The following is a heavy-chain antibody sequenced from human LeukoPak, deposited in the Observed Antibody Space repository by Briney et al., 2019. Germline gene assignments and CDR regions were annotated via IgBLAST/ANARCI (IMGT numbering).Heavy chain of an antibody. CDR1: GFTYSSYA. D-gene: IGHD3-10*01. CDR2: KSNDGSKK. CDR3: GRGSVGFGELNY. J-gene: IGHJ4*02. Sequence: GGSLTLSCAASGFTYSSYAMHWVRQAPGKGLEWVEVKSNDGSKKFYADSVKGRFTLSRDNSKNTLYLQMNSLRIEDTAVYYCGRGSVGFGELNYWGQGTLVTVSS. V-gene: IGHV3-30-3*01.